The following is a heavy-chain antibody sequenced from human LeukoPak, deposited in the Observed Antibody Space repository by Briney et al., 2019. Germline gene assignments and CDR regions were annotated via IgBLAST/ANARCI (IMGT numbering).Heavy chain of an antibody. Sequence: GGSLRLSCAASGFTFSSYSMNWVRQAPGKGLEWVSSISSSSSYIYYADSVKGRFTISRDNAKNSLYLQMNGLRAEDTAVYYCARGMMQPRGGLPPYFDYWGQGTLVTVSS. J-gene: IGHJ4*02. D-gene: IGHD2-21*02. CDR2: ISSSSSYI. V-gene: IGHV3-21*01. CDR1: GFTFSSYS. CDR3: ARGMMQPRGGLPPYFDY.